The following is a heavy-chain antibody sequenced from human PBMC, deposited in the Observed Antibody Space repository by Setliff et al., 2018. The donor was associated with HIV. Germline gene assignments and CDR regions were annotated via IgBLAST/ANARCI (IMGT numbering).Heavy chain of an antibody. J-gene: IGHJ6*03. Sequence: PGGSLRLSCAASGFPFTSFSINWVRQAPGKGLEWVSRIYDSGDIWYADSVRGRFTISRDNTKNSLYLQMNNLRAEDTAVYYCARRGFVSAWYDQPIYFYYYMDVWGKGTTVTVSS. CDR2: IYDSGDI. D-gene: IGHD6-19*01. CDR3: ARRGFVSAWYDQPIYFYYYMDV. CDR1: GFPFTSFS. V-gene: IGHV3-21*05.